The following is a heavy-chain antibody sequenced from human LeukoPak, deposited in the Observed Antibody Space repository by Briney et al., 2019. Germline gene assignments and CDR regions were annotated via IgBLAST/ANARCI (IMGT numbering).Heavy chain of an antibody. CDR3: ARLTSNGATYLEY. D-gene: IGHD2-2*01. J-gene: IGHJ4*02. Sequence: GASVKVSCKASGYTFTRHAMNWVRQAPGQGLEWMGWINANTRNPTYAQGFTGRFVFSLDTSINTAYLQINSLKPEDTAVYYCARLTSNGATYLEYWGQGTLVTVS. V-gene: IGHV7-4-1*02. CDR2: INANTRNP. CDR1: GYTFTRHA.